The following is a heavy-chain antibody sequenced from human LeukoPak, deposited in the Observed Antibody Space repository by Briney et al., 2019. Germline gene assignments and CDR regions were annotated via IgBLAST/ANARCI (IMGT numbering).Heavy chain of an antibody. Sequence: SETLSLTCAVYGGSFSGYYWSWIRQPPGKGLEWIGEINHSGSTNYNPSLKSRVTISVDTSKNQFSLKLSSVTAADTAVYYCARGDRVLRKNWFDPWGQGTLVTVSS. V-gene: IGHV4-34*01. D-gene: IGHD3-3*01. CDR3: ARGDRVLRKNWFDP. CDR1: GGSFSGYY. J-gene: IGHJ5*02. CDR2: INHSGST.